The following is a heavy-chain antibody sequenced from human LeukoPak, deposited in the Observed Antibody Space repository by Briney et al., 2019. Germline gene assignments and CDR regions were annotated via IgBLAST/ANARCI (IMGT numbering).Heavy chain of an antibody. CDR2: IYYSGST. D-gene: IGHD1-26*01. CDR1: GGSIGSSSYY. V-gene: IGHV4-39*07. Sequence: PSETLSLTCTVSGGSIGSSSYYWGWIRQPPGKGLEWIGSIYYSGSTYYNPSLKSRVTISVDTSKNQFSLKLSSVTAADTAVYYCARGGPITGPRSGSYSVWGQGTLVTVSS. J-gene: IGHJ4*02. CDR3: ARGGPITGPRSGSYSV.